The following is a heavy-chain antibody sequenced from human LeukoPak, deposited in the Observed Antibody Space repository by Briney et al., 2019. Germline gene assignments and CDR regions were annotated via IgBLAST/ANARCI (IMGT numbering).Heavy chain of an antibody. Sequence: GGSLRLSCAASGFTFDDYAMHWVQQAPGKGLEWVSGISWNSGSIGYADSVKGRFTISRDNAKNSLYLQMNSLRAEDTALYYCAKEASGSYDGEIGFDPWGQGTLVTVSS. CDR2: ISWNSGSI. CDR3: AKEASGSYDGEIGFDP. J-gene: IGHJ5*02. CDR1: GFTFDDYA. V-gene: IGHV3-9*01. D-gene: IGHD1-26*01.